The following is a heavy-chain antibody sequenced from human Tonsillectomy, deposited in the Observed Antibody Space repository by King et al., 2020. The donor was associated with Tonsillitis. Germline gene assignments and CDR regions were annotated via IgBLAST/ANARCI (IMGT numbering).Heavy chain of an antibody. CDR1: GGSISSYY. CDR2: IYYSGST. CDR3: ARGKYSSSWGALDAFDI. D-gene: IGHD6-13*01. V-gene: IGHV4-59*01. Sequence: VPLQESGPGLLKPSETLSLTCTVSGGSISSYYWSWIRQPPGKGLEWIGYIYYSGSTNYNPSLKSRVTISVDTSKNQFSLKLSSVTTADTAVYYCARGKYSSSWGALDAFDIWGQGTMVTVSS. J-gene: IGHJ3*02.